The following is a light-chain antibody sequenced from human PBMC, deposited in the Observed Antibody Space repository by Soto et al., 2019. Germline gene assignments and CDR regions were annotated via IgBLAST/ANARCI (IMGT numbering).Light chain of an antibody. J-gene: IGKJ1*01. Sequence: EIVLTQSPGTLSLSPGERATLSCRASQSVTSNFLAWYQQKPGQAPRLLIYGASSRATGIPDRFSGSGSGTDFTLTISRLEPEDFAVYYCQQYTRSPRTFGQGTKVEIK. CDR3: QQYTRSPRT. CDR1: QSVTSNF. V-gene: IGKV3-20*01. CDR2: GAS.